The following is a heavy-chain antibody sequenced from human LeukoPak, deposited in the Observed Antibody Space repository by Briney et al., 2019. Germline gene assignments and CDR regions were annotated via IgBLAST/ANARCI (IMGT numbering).Heavy chain of an antibody. Sequence: PGRSLRLSCAASGFTFSSYGIHWVRLAPGKGLEWVAVISYDGSKKYYADSVKGRFTISRDNSKNTLYLQMNSLRAEDTAVYYCAKDGRDGYNYPSYYFDYWGQGTLVTVSS. D-gene: IGHD5-12*01. J-gene: IGHJ4*02. CDR2: ISYDGSKK. CDR3: AKDGRDGYNYPSYYFDY. CDR1: GFTFSSYG. V-gene: IGHV3-30*18.